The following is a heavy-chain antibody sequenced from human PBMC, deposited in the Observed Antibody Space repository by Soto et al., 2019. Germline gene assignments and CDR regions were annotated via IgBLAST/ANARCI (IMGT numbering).Heavy chain of an antibody. CDR3: ASIPPVLRYFDWSPPV. CDR2: ISGSGGST. Sequence: EVQLLESGGGLVQPGGSLRLSCAASGFTFSSYAMSWVRQAPGKGLERVSAISGSGGSTYYVDSVKGRFTISRDNSKNTLYLQMNSLGAEATAVYSCASIPPVLRYFDWSPPVWGQGTLVTVSS. D-gene: IGHD3-9*01. J-gene: IGHJ4*02. V-gene: IGHV3-23*01. CDR1: GFTFSSYA.